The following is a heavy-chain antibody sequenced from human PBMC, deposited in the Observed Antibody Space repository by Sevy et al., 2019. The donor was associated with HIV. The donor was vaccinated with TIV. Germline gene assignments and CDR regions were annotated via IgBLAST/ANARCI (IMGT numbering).Heavy chain of an antibody. CDR2: INPNSGGT. CDR1: GYTFTGYY. CDR3: ARDTPKYYDSSGHRTYNWFDP. Sequence: ASVKVSCKASGYTFTGYYMHWVRQAPGQGLEWMGRINPNSGGTNYALKFQGRVTMTRDTSISTAYMELSRLRSDDTAVYYCARDTPKYYDSSGHRTYNWFDPWGQGTLVTVSS. J-gene: IGHJ5*02. V-gene: IGHV1-2*06. D-gene: IGHD3-22*01.